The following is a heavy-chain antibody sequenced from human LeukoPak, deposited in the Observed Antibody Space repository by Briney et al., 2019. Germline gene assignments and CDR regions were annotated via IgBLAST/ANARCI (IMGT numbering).Heavy chain of an antibody. V-gene: IGHV1-69*13. CDR2: IIPIFGTA. D-gene: IGHD6-6*01. J-gene: IGHJ3*02. Sequence: SVKVSCKASGGTFSSYAISWVRQAPGQGLEWMGGIIPIFGTANYAQKFQGRATITADESTSTAYMELSSLRSEDTAVYYCARSKTAARLYDDAFDIWGQGTMVTVSS. CDR1: GGTFSSYA. CDR3: ARSKTAARLYDDAFDI.